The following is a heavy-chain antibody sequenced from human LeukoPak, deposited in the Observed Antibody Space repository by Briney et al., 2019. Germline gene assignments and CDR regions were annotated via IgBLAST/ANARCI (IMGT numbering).Heavy chain of an antibody. Sequence: GGSLRLSCAASGFTFSSYWMSWVRQAPGKGLEWVANIKQDGSEKYYVDSVKGRFTISRDNAKNSLYLQMNSLRAEDTAVYYCARNEPGIAEAAVDAFDIWGQGTMVTVSS. V-gene: IGHV3-7*01. J-gene: IGHJ3*02. CDR2: IKQDGSEK. CDR3: ARNEPGIAEAAVDAFDI. CDR1: GFTFSSYW. D-gene: IGHD6-19*01.